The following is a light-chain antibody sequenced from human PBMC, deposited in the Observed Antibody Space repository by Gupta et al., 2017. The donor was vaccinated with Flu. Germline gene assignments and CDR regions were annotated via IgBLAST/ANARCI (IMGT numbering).Light chain of an antibody. V-gene: IGLV2-14*01. CDR2: EVS. J-gene: IGLJ3*02. Sequence: QAALTQPASVSGSPGQLITISCTGTNSDIGGYNYVSWFQHHPGNAPKFIIYEVSNRPSGVSNRFSGSKSDNTASLTISGLQAEDEADYYCASSTNTDTWVFGGGTKVTVL. CDR3: ASSTNTDTWV. CDR1: NSDIGGYNY.